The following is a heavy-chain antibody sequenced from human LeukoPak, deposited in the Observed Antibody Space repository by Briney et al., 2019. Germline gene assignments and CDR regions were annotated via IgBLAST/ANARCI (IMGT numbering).Heavy chain of an antibody. CDR3: ARESREYGSSGYYYYMDV. CDR1: GGSISSSSYY. J-gene: IGHJ6*03. Sequence: SETLSLTCTVSGGSISSSSYYWGWIRQPPGTGLEWVGSIYYSGSTYYNPSLKSRVTISVDTSKNQFSLKLSSVTAADTAVYYCARESREYGSSGYYYYMDVWGKGTTVTISS. CDR2: IYYSGST. D-gene: IGHD3-22*01. V-gene: IGHV4-39*07.